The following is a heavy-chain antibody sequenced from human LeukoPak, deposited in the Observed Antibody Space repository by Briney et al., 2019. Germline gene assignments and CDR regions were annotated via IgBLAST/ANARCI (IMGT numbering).Heavy chain of an antibody. D-gene: IGHD6-19*01. V-gene: IGHV4-39*01. Sequence: PGGSLRLSCAASGFTFSSYAMSWARQPPGKGLEWIGSIYYSGSTYYNPSLKSRVTISVDTSKNQFSLKLSSVPAADTAVYYCAKTRGPWLVLSWGQGTLVTVSS. CDR1: GFTFSSYA. CDR3: AKTRGPWLVLS. CDR2: IYYSGST. J-gene: IGHJ4*02.